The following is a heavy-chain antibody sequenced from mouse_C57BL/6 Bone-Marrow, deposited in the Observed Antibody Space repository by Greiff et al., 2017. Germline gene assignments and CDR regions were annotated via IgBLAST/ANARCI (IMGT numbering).Heavy chain of an antibody. CDR2: ISYSGST. CDR1: GYSITSDY. V-gene: IGHV3-8*01. J-gene: IGHJ1*03. D-gene: IGHD1-1*01. Sequence: EVQLVESGPGLAKPSQTLSLTCSVTGYSITSDYWNWIRKFPGNKLEYMGYISYSGSTYYNPSLKSRISITRDTSKNQYYVQLNSVTTEDTATYYCARYCYGSRYDWDFEVWGTGTTVTVSS. CDR3: ARYCYGSRYDWDFEV.